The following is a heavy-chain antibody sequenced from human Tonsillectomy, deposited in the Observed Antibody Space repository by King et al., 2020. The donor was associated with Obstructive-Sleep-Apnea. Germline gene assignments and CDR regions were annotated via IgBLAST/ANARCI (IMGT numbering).Heavy chain of an antibody. J-gene: IGHJ4*02. D-gene: IGHD2-2*01. CDR3: ARHSGEYHLTRRYSRGGFDN. CDR1: GYSFTRYW. CDR2: IYPADSDT. Sequence: VQLVQSGAEVKKPGESLKISCKGSGYSFTRYWIGWVRQLPGKGLEWMGIIYPADSDTRYSPSFQGQVTISADKSISTAYLQWSSLKASDTAMYYCARHSGEYHLTRRYSRGGFDNWGQGSLVTVSS. V-gene: IGHV5-51*01.